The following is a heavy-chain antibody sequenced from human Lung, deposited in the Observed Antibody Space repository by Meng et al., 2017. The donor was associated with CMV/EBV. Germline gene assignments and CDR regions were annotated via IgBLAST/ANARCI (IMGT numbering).Heavy chain of an antibody. D-gene: IGHD6-19*01. V-gene: IGHV3-21*06. CDR2: ISSSSRHI. Sequence: GGSXRLXCAASGFTFRSHKMKWARQAPGKGRAWVSTISSSSRHIAYADSGKGRFTIPRDNAKNSLYRQMNSLRGEDTAVYYCVAQQWRSTGQRVDYWGQGTLVTVSS. CDR3: VAQQWRSTGQRVDY. CDR1: GFTFRSHK. J-gene: IGHJ4*02.